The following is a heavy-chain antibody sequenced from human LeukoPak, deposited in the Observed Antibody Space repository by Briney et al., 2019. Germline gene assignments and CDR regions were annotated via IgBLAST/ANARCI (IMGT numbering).Heavy chain of an antibody. J-gene: IGHJ6*03. V-gene: IGHV1-46*01. Sequence: ASVKVSCKASGYTFTSYYMHWVRQAPGQGLEWMGIINPSGGSTSYAQKFQGRVTMTRDTSTSTVYMELSSLRSEDTAVYYCARASLRWLQHNNYYYYYYMDVWGKGTTVTISS. CDR3: ARASLRWLQHNNYYYYYYMDV. D-gene: IGHD5-24*01. CDR2: INPSGGST. CDR1: GYTFTSYY.